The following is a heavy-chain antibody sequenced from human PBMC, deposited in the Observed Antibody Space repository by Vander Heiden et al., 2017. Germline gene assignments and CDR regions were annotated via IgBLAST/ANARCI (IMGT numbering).Heavy chain of an antibody. CDR3: AREYSDSVGYYNY. J-gene: IGHJ4*02. Sequence: QVQLVESGGGVVQPGRSLRLSCAASGFTFSSYAMHWVRQAPGKGLEWVAVIWYDGSNKFYADSVKGRFTISRDNSKNTLYLQMNSLRAEDTAVYYCAREYSDSVGYYNYWGQGTLVTVPS. V-gene: IGHV3-33*01. D-gene: IGHD3-22*01. CDR2: IWYDGSNK. CDR1: GFTFSSYA.